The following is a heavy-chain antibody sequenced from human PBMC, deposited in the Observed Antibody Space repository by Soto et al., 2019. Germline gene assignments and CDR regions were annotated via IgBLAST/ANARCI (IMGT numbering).Heavy chain of an antibody. J-gene: IGHJ5*02. CDR1: GGSISSYY. V-gene: IGHV4-59*08. Sequence: SETLSLTCTVSGGSISSYYWSWIRQPPGKGLEWIGYIYYSGSTNYNPSLKSRVTISVDTSKNQFSLKLSSVTAADTAVYYCASAYDIWTGYYKVSNWFDPWGQGTLVTVSS. CDR2: IYYSGST. CDR3: ASAYDIWTGYYKVSNWFDP. D-gene: IGHD3-9*01.